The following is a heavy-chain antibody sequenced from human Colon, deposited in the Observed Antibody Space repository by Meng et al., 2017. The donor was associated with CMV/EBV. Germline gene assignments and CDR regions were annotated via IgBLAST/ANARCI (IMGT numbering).Heavy chain of an antibody. D-gene: IGHD1-26*01. V-gene: IGHV1-2*02. CDR2: ININSGGK. CDR1: VFHFTCYY. CDR3: ASYSGSYHYRTEYFQY. J-gene: IGHJ1*01. Sequence: FGCEGKYAVSLVVVSDKAIVFHFTCYYRAVGRTAPGRGREWMGWININSGGKNYAQQFQDRVTMTRDTSTNTAYMELSRLTSDDTAVYYCASYSGSYHYRTEYFQYWGQGTLVTVSS.